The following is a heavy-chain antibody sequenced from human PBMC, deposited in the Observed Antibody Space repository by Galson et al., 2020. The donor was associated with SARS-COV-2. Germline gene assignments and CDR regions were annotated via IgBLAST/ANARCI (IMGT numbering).Heavy chain of an antibody. J-gene: IGHJ4*02. CDR1: GFTFSSYG. V-gene: IGHV3-33*01. CDR3: AREGSSGWSGYFDY. CDR2: IWYDGSNK. D-gene: IGHD6-19*01. Sequence: TGGSLRLSCAASGFTFSSYGMHWVRQAPGKGLEWVAVIWYDGSNKYYADSVKGRFTISRDNSKNTLYLQMNSLRAEDTAVYYCAREGSSGWSGYFDYWGQGTLVTVS.